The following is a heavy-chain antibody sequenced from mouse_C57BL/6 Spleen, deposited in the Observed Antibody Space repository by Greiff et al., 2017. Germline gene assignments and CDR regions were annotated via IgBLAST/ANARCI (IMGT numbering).Heavy chain of an antibody. CDR1: GFTFSNYW. D-gene: IGHD1-1*01. CDR2: IRLKSDNYAT. Sequence: EVKLEESGGGLVQPGGSMKLSCVASGFTFSNYWMNWVRQSPEKGLEWVAQIRLKSDNYATHYAESVKGRFTISRDDSKSSVYLQMNNLRAEDTGIYYCTATTVVAPFDYWGQGTTLTVSS. J-gene: IGHJ2*01. CDR3: TATTVVAPFDY. V-gene: IGHV6-3*01.